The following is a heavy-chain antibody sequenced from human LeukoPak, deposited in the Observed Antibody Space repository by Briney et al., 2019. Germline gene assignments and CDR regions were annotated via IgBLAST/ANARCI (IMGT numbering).Heavy chain of an antibody. CDR3: TTVLSYYYGSGSYSDAFDI. D-gene: IGHD3-10*01. Sequence: GGSLRLSCAASGFTFSNPWMSWVRQAPGKGLEWVGRIKSKTDGGTTDYAAPVKGRFTISRDDSKNTLYLQMNSLKTEDTAVYYCTTVLSYYYGSGSYSDAFDIWGQGTMVTVSS. CDR1: GFTFSNPW. CDR2: IKSKTDGGTT. V-gene: IGHV3-15*01. J-gene: IGHJ3*02.